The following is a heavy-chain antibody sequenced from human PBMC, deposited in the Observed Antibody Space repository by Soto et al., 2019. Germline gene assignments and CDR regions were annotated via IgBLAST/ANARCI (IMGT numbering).Heavy chain of an antibody. CDR2: ISSTSTSI. Sequence: GGSLRLSCAASGVTFNTYTLTWVRQAPGKGLEWVSSISSTSTSIYYADSVKGRFTISRDNAKNSLYLQMNSLRAEDTAVYYCTRDPGPRYYGSVSPPQDFDYWGQGTLVTVSS. V-gene: IGHV3-21*01. D-gene: IGHD3-10*01. J-gene: IGHJ4*02. CDR3: TRDPGPRYYGSVSPPQDFDY. CDR1: GVTFNTYT.